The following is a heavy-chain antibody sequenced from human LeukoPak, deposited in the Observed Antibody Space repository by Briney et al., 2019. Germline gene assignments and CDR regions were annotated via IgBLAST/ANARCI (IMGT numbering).Heavy chain of an antibody. CDR1: GGTFSSYA. D-gene: IGHD6-19*01. V-gene: IGHV1-69*05. CDR2: IIPIFGTA. J-gene: IGHJ5*02. Sequence: SVKVSCKASGGTFSSYAISWVRQGPGQGLEWMGGIIPIFGTANYAQKFQGRVTITRNTSISTAYMELSSLRSEDTAVYYCARDSSGWYHWFDPWGQGTLVTVSS. CDR3: ARDSSGWYHWFDP.